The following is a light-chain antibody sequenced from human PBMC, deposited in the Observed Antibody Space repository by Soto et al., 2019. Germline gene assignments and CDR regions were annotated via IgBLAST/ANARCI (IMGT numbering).Light chain of an antibody. CDR2: DAS. V-gene: IGKV3-11*01. CDR3: QHRMNWPLT. CDR1: QSVSNSY. Sequence: EFVFTQSPGTLSLSPGERATLSCMASQSVSNSYVAWYQQKSGQAPRLLIYDASNRATGIPARFSGSGSETDFTLTISSLEPEDFAVYYCQHRMNWPLTFGQGTRLEIK. J-gene: IGKJ5*01.